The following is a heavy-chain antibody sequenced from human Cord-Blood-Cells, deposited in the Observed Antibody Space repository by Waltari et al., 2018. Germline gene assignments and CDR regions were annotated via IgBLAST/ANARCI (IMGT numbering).Heavy chain of an antibody. J-gene: IGHJ4*02. Sequence: QVQLVQSGAEVKKPGASVKVSCKASGYTLTGYYMHWVRQAPGQGLEWMGRINPNSGGTNYAQKFQGMVTMTRDTSISTAYMGLSRLRSDDTAVYYCARAPRGDDYGDYWGQGTLVTVSS. D-gene: IGHD3-16*01. CDR2: INPNSGGT. CDR3: ARAPRGDDYGDY. V-gene: IGHV1-2*06. CDR1: GYTLTGYY.